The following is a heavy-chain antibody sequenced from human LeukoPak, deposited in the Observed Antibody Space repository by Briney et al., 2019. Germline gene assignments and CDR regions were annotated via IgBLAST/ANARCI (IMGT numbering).Heavy chain of an antibody. CDR3: ARGRAVTGSTVIDY. Sequence: GGSLRLSCAASGFTVSSNYMNWVRQAPGKGLEWVSVIYSGGSTYYADSVKGRFTISRDNSKNTLYLQMNSLRPEDTAVFHCARGRAVTGSTVIDYWGQGTLVTVPS. CDR2: IYSGGST. V-gene: IGHV3-53*05. J-gene: IGHJ4*02. D-gene: IGHD6-19*01. CDR1: GFTVSSNY.